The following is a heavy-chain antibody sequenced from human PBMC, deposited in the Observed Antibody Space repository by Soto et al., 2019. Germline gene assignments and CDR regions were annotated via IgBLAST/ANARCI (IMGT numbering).Heavy chain of an antibody. CDR2: ISAYNGNT. D-gene: IGHD1-26*01. CDR1: VYTFTSYG. J-gene: IGHJ4*02. CDR3: ARELWSYSSSSIFH. Sequence: GASVKVSCKASVYTFTSYGISWVRQAPGQGLEWMGWISAYNGNTNYAQKLQGRVTMTTDTSTSTAYMELRSLRSDDTAVYYCARELWSYSSSSIFHWGQGTLVTVSS. V-gene: IGHV1-18*01.